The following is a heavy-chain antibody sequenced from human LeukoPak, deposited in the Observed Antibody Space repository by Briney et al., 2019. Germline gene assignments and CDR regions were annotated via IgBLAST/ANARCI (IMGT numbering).Heavy chain of an antibody. Sequence: ASVKVSCKASGYTSSSPDINWVRQATGRGLEGLGWLPPRNDTGYAQRFQGRVTLTRDRSTNTAYMEIISLTSDDTAVYYCARYIQGVGFDIWGQGTMVTVSA. D-gene: IGHD5-18*01. V-gene: IGHV1-8*01. J-gene: IGHJ3*02. CDR2: LPPRNDT. CDR3: ARYIQGVGFDI. CDR1: GYTSSSPD.